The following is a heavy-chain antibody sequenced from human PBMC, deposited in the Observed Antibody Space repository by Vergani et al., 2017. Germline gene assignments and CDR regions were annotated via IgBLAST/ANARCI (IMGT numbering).Heavy chain of an antibody. D-gene: IGHD3-16*01. CDR1: GYTFTSYA. CDR2: INAGNGNT. V-gene: IGHV1-3*01. J-gene: IGHJ3*02. CDR3: SKNGGPSRDAFDI. Sequence: QVQLVQSGAEVKKPGASVKVSCKASGYTFTSYAMHWVRQAPGRRREWMGWINAGNGNTKYSQEFQGRVTITRDTSASTSYMELSSLRAEDTAVYYCSKNGGPSRDAFDIWGQGTMVTVSS.